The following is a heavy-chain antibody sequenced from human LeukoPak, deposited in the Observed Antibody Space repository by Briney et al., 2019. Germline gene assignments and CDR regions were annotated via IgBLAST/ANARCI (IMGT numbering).Heavy chain of an antibody. Sequence: PGGSLRLSCVASGFTFSTFWMNWVRQAPGKGLEWVANIKQDGSENYYVDSVKGRFTISRDNAKNSLYLQMNSLRAEDTAVYYCARDTGSFDYWGQGGLVTVSS. CDR3: ARDTGSFDY. CDR2: IKQDGSEN. J-gene: IGHJ4*02. D-gene: IGHD1-26*01. V-gene: IGHV3-7*01. CDR1: GFTFSTFW.